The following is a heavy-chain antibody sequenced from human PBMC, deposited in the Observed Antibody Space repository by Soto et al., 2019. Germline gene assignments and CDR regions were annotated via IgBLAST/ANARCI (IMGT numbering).Heavy chain of an antibody. D-gene: IGHD2-21*02. CDR2: VNAGNDNT. CDR1: GYTFTNNV. V-gene: IGHV1-3*01. Sequence: QVHLVQSGAEVKKPGASVKVSCKTSGYTFTNNVISWVRQAPGQRLEWMGWVNAGNDNTKWSREFQSRMTLTKDTSATPAYMEMSSQTSEDTAIYIGAREVPNGDSRFDYWGQGTLVTVSS. J-gene: IGHJ4*02. CDR3: AREVPNGDSRFDY.